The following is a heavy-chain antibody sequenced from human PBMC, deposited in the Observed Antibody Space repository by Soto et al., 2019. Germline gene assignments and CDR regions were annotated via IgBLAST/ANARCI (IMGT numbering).Heavy chain of an antibody. J-gene: IGHJ4*02. Sequence: GGSLRLSCAASGFSFNNHGMHWVRQAPGKGLEWVAAIWYGGSYKYYADSVKGRFTISRDNSKNTLYLQMNSLRAEDTALYYRARHQKVSSCFDSWGQGTLVTVSS. CDR2: IWYGGSYK. CDR3: ARHQKVSSCFDS. CDR1: GFSFNNHG. V-gene: IGHV3-33*01. D-gene: IGHD2-8*01.